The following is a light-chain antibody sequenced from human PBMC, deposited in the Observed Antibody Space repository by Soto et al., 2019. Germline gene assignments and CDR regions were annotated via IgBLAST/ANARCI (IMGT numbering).Light chain of an antibody. CDR2: EVS. CDR3: MQGTHWPWT. CDR1: QSLVYSDGNTY. J-gene: IGKJ1*01. Sequence: EVDMTQSPLSLPVTLGQPASISCRSSQSLVYSDGNTYLSWFQQRPGQSRSSLIYEVSNRESGVTDRLSGSGSGTDVTLKISRVEAEDVGVYYCMQGTHWPWTVGQGTKVEPK. V-gene: IGKV2-30*01.